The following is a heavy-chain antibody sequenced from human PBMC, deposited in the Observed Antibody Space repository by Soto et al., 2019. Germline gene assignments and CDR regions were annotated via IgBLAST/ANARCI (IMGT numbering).Heavy chain of an antibody. V-gene: IGHV3-23*01. Sequence: PGGSLRLSCAASGFTFSSYAMSWVRQAPGKGLEWVSAISGSGGSTYYADSVKGRFTISRDNSKNTLYLQMNSLRAEDTAVYYCAKATRYYYDSSGYPEVEYYGMDVWGQGTTVTVSS. D-gene: IGHD3-22*01. CDR3: AKATRYYYDSSGYPEVEYYGMDV. CDR1: GFTFSSYA. J-gene: IGHJ6*02. CDR2: ISGSGGST.